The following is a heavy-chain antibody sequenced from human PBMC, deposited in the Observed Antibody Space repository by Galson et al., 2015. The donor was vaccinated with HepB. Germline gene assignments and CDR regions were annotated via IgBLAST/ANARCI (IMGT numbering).Heavy chain of an antibody. D-gene: IGHD3-22*01. CDR2: IIPIFGTA. CDR3: AIVPDYYDSSGYYRPRYYYYGMDV. V-gene: IGHV1-69*01. J-gene: IGHJ6*02. Sequence: SCKASGGTFSSYAISWVRQAPGQGLEWMGGIIPIFGTANYAQKFQGRVTITADESTSTAYMELSSLRSEDTAVYYCAIVPDYYDSSGYYRPRYYYYGMDVWGQGATVTVSS. CDR1: GGTFSSYA.